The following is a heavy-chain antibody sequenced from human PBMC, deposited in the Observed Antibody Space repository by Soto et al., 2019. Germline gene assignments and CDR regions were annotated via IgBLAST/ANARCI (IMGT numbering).Heavy chain of an antibody. J-gene: IGHJ4*02. V-gene: IGHV3-9*01. CDR2: ISWNSGSI. Sequence: PGGSLRLSCAASGFTFDDYAMHWVRQAPGKGLEWVSGISWNSGSIGYADPVKGRFTISRDNAKNSLYLQMNSLRAEDTALYYCAKDMSSIVGATAFDYWGQGTLVTVSS. D-gene: IGHD1-26*01. CDR3: AKDMSSIVGATAFDY. CDR1: GFTFDDYA.